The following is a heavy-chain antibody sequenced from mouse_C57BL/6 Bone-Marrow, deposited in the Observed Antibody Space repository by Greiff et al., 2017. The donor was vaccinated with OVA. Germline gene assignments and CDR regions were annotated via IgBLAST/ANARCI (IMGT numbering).Heavy chain of an antibody. Sequence: QVQLQQSGTELVKPGASVKLSCKASGYTFTSYWMHWVKQRPGQGLEWIGEIDPSDSYTNYNQKFKGKSTLTVDKSSSTAYMQLSSLTSEDSAVYYCARWGWLLRPYAMDYWGQGTSVTVSS. CDR2: IDPSDSYT. J-gene: IGHJ4*01. D-gene: IGHD2-3*01. CDR3: ARWGWLLRPYAMDY. V-gene: IGHV1-69*01. CDR1: GYTFTSYW.